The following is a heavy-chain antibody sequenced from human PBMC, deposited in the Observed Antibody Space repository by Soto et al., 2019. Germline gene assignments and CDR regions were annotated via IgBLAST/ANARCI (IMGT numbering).Heavy chain of an antibody. J-gene: IGHJ4*02. CDR1: GFMFSVYT. Sequence: HPRGSLRLSCAASGFMFSVYTMNWVRQAPGKGLEWISSINSDSSSIYHADSVKGRFTISRDNAKNSVDLQMNSLRDEDTAVYYCARSYYNDSSAYYYDYWGQGALVTVSS. CDR3: ARSYYNDSSAYYYDY. D-gene: IGHD3-22*01. CDR2: INSDSSSI. V-gene: IGHV3-48*02.